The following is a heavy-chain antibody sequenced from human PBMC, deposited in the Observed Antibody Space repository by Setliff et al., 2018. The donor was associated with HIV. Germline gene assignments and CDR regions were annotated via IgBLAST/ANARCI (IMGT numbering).Heavy chain of an antibody. CDR1: GGSISSYY. J-gene: IGHJ6*03. D-gene: IGHD5-18*01. V-gene: IGHV4-4*07. Sequence: SETLSLTCTVSGGSISSYYWSWIRQPAGKGLEWIGRIYASGRTNYNPSLKSRVTLSVDTSKNQFSLKVTSVTAADTAVDYCAREIQFSATTYYYYYMDDWGRGTTVTVSS. CDR3: AREIQFSATTYYYYYMDD. CDR2: IYASGRT.